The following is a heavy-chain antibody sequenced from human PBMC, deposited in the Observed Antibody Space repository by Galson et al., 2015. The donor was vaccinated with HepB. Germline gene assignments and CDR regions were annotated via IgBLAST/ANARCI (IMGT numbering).Heavy chain of an antibody. V-gene: IGHV3-30*18. CDR3: AKESRPVVAITIPNLTLDY. J-gene: IGHJ4*02. CDR2: ISYDGNNK. CDR1: GFTLSDYG. Sequence: SLRLSCAASGFTLSDYGIHWVRQAPGKGLEWVAVISYDGNNKYFADSVKGRFTISRDNSKNTVYLQMNSLRTEDTAVYFCAKESRPVVAITIPNLTLDYWGQGTLVTVSS. D-gene: IGHD3-22*01.